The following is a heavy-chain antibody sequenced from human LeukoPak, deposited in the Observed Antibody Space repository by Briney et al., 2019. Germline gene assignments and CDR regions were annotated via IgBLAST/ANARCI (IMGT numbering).Heavy chain of an antibody. CDR2: IIPIFGMP. V-gene: IGHV1-69*05. CDR3: ARAHWDCSSTNCYKRHYLPLDF. CDR1: GGTFSNYA. Sequence: SVKVSCKAPGGTFSNYAFSWVRQGPGQGLEWMGGIIPIFGMPNYAQKFQGRVTITTDESTSTAYMELTSLRSEDTAVYYCARAHWDCSSTNCYKRHYLPLDFWGQGTLVTVSS. J-gene: IGHJ4*02. D-gene: IGHD2-2*02.